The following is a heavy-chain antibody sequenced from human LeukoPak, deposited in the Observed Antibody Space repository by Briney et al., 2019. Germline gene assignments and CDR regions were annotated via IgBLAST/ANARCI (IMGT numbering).Heavy chain of an antibody. J-gene: IGHJ4*02. CDR2: ISYDGTNK. CDR3: AKRGSKWDLDN. V-gene: IGHV3-33*05. Sequence: PGGSLRLSCAASVFIFTSYAMHWVRQAPGKGLEWVAVISYDGTNKYYADSVKGRFTISKDTSKNTLYMQMSGLRAEDTAIYYCAKRGSKWDLDNWGQGTLVTVSS. D-gene: IGHD1-26*01. CDR1: VFIFTSYA.